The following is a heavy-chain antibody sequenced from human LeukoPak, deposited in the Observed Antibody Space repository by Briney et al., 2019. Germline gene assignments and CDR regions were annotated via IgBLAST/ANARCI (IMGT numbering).Heavy chain of an antibody. CDR1: GGTFSSYA. J-gene: IGHJ4*02. CDR3: ARRTHLYYYDSSGYYFDY. Sequence: GASVKVSCKASGGTFSSYAISWVRQAPGQGLEWMGWISAYNGNTNYAQKLQGRVTMTTDTSTSTAYMELRSLRSDDTAVYYCARRTHLYYYDSSGYYFDYWGQGTLVTVSS. D-gene: IGHD3-22*01. V-gene: IGHV1-18*01. CDR2: ISAYNGNT.